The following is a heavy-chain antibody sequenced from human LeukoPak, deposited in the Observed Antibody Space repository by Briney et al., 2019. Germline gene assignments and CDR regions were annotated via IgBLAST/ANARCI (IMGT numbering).Heavy chain of an antibody. V-gene: IGHV1-8*03. D-gene: IGHD3-22*01. CDR2: MNPNSGNT. J-gene: IGHJ4*02. CDR1: GYTFTSYD. Sequence: GASVKVSCQASGYTFTSYDINWVRQATGQGLEWMGWMNPNSGNTGYAQKFQDRVTITRNTSISTAYMELSSLRAEDTAVYYCARGHPYDSSGYVDYWGQGTLVTVSS. CDR3: ARGHPYDSSGYVDY.